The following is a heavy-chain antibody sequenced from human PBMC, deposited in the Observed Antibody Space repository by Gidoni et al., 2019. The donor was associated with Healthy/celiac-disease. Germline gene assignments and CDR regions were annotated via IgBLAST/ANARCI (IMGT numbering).Heavy chain of an antibody. V-gene: IGHV3-21*01. CDR2: ISSSSSYI. CDR1: GFACSSYS. CDR3: ASGIEDIVLMVYAPSPFDY. D-gene: IGHD2-8*01. Sequence: EVQLVESGGGLVRPGGSLRLSCAASGFACSSYSRTWVRQAPGKGLEWVSSISSSSSYIYYADSVKGRFTISRDNAKNSLYLQMISLRAEDTALYYCASGIEDIVLMVYAPSPFDYWCQVPLVTVSS. J-gene: IGHJ4*02.